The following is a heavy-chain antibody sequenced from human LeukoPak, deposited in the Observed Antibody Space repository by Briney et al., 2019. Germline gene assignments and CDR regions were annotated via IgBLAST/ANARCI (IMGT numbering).Heavy chain of an antibody. Sequence: SETLSLTCTVSGGSISSYYWSWIRQPAGKGLEWIGRIYTSGSTNYNPSLKSRVTMSVDTSKNQFSLKLSSVTAAGTAVYYCARGSGSYYVPDDAFDIWGQGTMVTVSS. CDR1: GGSISSYY. CDR2: IYTSGST. CDR3: ARGSGSYYVPDDAFDI. J-gene: IGHJ3*02. D-gene: IGHD1-26*01. V-gene: IGHV4-4*07.